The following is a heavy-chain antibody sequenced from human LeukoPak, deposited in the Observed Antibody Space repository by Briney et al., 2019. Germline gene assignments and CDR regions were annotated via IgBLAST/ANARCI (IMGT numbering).Heavy chain of an antibody. J-gene: IGHJ4*02. V-gene: IGHV3-23*01. CDR1: GFTFNTYG. Sequence: GRSLRLSCAASGFTFNTYGMSWVRQAPGKGLEWVSGISGSGGATYYADSVKGRFTVSRDDPHNTIYLQMNSVRAEDTAVYFCARGGVDHYGSGTYYLMYYFDHWGQGALVTVSS. CDR3: ARGGVDHYGSGTYYLMYYFDH. D-gene: IGHD3-10*01. CDR2: ISGSGGAT.